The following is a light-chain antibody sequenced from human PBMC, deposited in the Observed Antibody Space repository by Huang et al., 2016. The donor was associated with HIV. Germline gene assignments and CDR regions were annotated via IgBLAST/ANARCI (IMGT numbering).Light chain of an antibody. CDR2: GAP. V-gene: IGKV1-39*01. CDR3: QQSYETPWT. Sequence: DIQMTQSLSSLSASVGGRLTITCRASQSIANYLNWYQQKPGKAPNLLIAGAPRVKSGVPSRFSGSGSWTDFTLTISSLQPEDFATYFCQQSYETPWTFAQGTKVEIK. CDR1: QSIANY. J-gene: IGKJ1*01.